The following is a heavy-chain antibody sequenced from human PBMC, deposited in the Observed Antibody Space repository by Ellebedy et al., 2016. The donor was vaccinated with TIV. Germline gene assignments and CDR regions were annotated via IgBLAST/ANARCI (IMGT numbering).Heavy chain of an antibody. CDR2: IYTSGST. J-gene: IGHJ4*02. Sequence: SETLSLTXTVSGGSISSYYWSWIRQPAGKGLEWIGRIYTSGSTNYNPSLKSRVTMSVDTPKNQFSLNVNSVTAADTAVYFCARSTYGLVGATFDYWGQGTLVTVSS. CDR3: ARSTYGLVGATFDY. D-gene: IGHD1-26*01. CDR1: GGSISSYY. V-gene: IGHV4-4*07.